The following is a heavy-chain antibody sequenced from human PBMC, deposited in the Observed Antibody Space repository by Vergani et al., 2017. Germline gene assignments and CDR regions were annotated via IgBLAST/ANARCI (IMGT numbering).Heavy chain of an antibody. CDR1: GLMFNNYG. CDR3: VNGYYYDQSGLASFDY. Sequence: QVQLVESGGGVVQPGRSLRLSCATSGLMFNNYGMHWVRQAPGKGLEWVAVISSDGSKKHYADSVKGRFTISRDNSQNTLYLQMDSLTAEDTAIYFCVNGYYYDQSGLASFDYWGQGTLVTVSS. J-gene: IGHJ4*02. V-gene: IGHV3-30*18. CDR2: ISSDGSKK. D-gene: IGHD3-22*01.